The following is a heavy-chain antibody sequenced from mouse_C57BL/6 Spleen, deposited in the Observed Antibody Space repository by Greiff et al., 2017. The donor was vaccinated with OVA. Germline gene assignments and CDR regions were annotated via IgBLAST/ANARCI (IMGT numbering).Heavy chain of an antibody. V-gene: IGHV1-72*01. Sequence: VQLQQPGAELVKPGASVKLSCKASGYTFTSYWMHWVKQRPGRGLEWIGRIDPSSGGTKYNEKFKSKATLTVDKPSSTAYIQLSSLTSEDAAVYYCARGGYSNGYFDVWGTGTTVTVSS. CDR3: ARGGYSNGYFDV. D-gene: IGHD2-5*01. CDR1: GYTFTSYW. J-gene: IGHJ1*03. CDR2: IDPSSGGT.